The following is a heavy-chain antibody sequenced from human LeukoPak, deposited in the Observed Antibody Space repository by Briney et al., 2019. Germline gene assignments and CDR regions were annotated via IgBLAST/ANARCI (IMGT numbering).Heavy chain of an antibody. V-gene: IGHV3-72*01. Sequence: GGPLRLSCAASGSTFIDTQMDWAGRPPGKGREWVGRSKKKASSYTTEYAASVKGRITISSDDSKNSLYLQMNSLKTEDTAVYYCGRSRFLCGDKYYYGMDVWGQGTTVTVSS. D-gene: IGHD7-27*01. J-gene: IGHJ6*02. CDR3: GRSRFLCGDKYYYGMDV. CDR2: SKKKASSYTT. CDR1: GSTFIDTQ.